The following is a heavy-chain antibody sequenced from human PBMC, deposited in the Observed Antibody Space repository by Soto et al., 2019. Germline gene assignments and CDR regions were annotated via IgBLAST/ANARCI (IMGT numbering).Heavy chain of an antibody. V-gene: IGHV1-69*13. CDR3: AMVDVYVTPSPKDV. CDR1: GGTFRSYA. CDR2: IIPIFGTA. J-gene: IGHJ6*02. Sequence: SVQVSCQASGGTFRSYAISWVRQAPGQGLEWMGGIIPIFGTANCAQKFQGRVTITADESTSTAYMELSSLRSNDTAIYYCAMVDVYVTPSPKDVWGQGTTVTVSS. D-gene: IGHD3-16*01.